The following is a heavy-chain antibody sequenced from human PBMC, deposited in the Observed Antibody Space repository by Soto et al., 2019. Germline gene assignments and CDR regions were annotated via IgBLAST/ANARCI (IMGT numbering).Heavy chain of an antibody. CDR3: AREKEVGATGLVNFQH. D-gene: IGHD1-26*01. V-gene: IGHV3-30-3*01. J-gene: IGHJ1*01. CDR2: ISFDGGVK. CDR1: GFTFSSFN. Sequence: QVQLVESGGGVVQPGRSLTLSCAASGFTFSSFNMHWVRQAPGKGLEWLSAISFDGGVKFYADSVKGRFTISRDNSENTLYLQMNSLRAEDTALYYCAREKEVGATGLVNFQHWGQGTLVTVSS.